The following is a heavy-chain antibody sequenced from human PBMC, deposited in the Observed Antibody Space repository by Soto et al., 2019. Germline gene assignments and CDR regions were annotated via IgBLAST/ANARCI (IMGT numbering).Heavy chain of an antibody. CDR3: TTDQSFEAAYCRSGSCYRSYGMDV. J-gene: IGHJ6*02. CDR1: GFPFSSSW. V-gene: IGHV3-15*01. D-gene: IGHD2-15*01. Sequence: GSLRLSCAASGFPFSSSWISWVRQPPWKGLEWVGRIKSNTDGGATDYAAPVKGRFTISRDDSKHTLYLEMNSLTTADTAVYYCTTDQSFEAAYCRSGSCYRSYGMDVWGQGTTVTVSS. CDR2: IKSNTDGGAT.